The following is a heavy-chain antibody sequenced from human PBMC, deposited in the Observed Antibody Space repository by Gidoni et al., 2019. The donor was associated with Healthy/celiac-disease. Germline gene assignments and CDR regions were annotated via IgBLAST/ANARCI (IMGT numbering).Heavy chain of an antibody. Sequence: QVQLQQWGAGLLKPSETLSLTCAVYGGSFSGYYWSWIRQPPGKGLEWIGEINHSGRTNYNPSLKSRVTISVDTSKNQFSLKLSSVTAADTAVYYCARKTGYYDSLDYWGQGTLVTVSS. J-gene: IGHJ4*02. V-gene: IGHV4-34*01. CDR2: INHSGRT. D-gene: IGHD3-22*01. CDR3: ARKTGYYDSLDY. CDR1: GGSFSGYY.